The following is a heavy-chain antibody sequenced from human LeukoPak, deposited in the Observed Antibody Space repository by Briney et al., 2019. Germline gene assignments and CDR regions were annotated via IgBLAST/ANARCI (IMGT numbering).Heavy chain of an antibody. CDR2: INPNSGGT. Sequence: ASVTVSCKASGYTFTGYYMHWVRQAPGQGLEWMGWINPNSGGTNYAQKFQGRVTMTRDTSISTAYMELSRLRSDDTAVYYCARLPYYYDTRDAFDIWGQGTMVTVSS. V-gene: IGHV1-2*02. CDR3: ARLPYYYDTRDAFDI. CDR1: GYTFTGYY. J-gene: IGHJ3*02. D-gene: IGHD3-22*01.